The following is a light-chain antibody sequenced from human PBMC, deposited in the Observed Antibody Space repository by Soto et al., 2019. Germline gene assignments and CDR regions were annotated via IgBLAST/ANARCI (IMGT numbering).Light chain of an antibody. V-gene: IGLV2-14*01. Sequence: QSALTQPASVSGSRGHSITISCTGTSSDVGGYNYVSWYQQHPGKAPKLMIYDVSNRPSGVSNRFSGSKSGNTASLTISGLQADDEADYYCSSYTSSSTVVFGGGTKLTVL. J-gene: IGLJ2*01. CDR2: DVS. CDR3: SSYTSSSTVV. CDR1: SSDVGGYNY.